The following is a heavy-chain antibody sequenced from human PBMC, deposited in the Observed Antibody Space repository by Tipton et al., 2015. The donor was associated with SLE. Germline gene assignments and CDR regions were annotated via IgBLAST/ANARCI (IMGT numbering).Heavy chain of an antibody. Sequence: GSLRLSCAASGFTFSDYAMSWVRQAPGKGLEWVSAISGSGGSTFYADSVKGRFTISRDNSKNTLDMEMNSLRAEDTAVYYCATDRVYNSGWYGELDWGQGTLVTVSS. CDR1: GFTFSDYA. J-gene: IGHJ4*02. CDR2: ISGSGGST. CDR3: ATDRVYNSGWYGELD. V-gene: IGHV3-23*01. D-gene: IGHD6-19*01.